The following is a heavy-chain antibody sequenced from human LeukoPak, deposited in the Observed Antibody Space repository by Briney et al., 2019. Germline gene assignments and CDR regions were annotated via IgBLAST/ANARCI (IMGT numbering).Heavy chain of an antibody. CDR3: AREDGAASGHDTFDI. J-gene: IGHJ3*02. CDR2: INPNSGGT. V-gene: IGHV1-2*02. Sequence: ASVKVSCKASGYTFTGYYMHWVRQAPGQGLEWMGWINPNSGGTNYAQKFQGRVTMTRDTSISTAYMELSRLRSDDTAVYYCAREDGAASGHDTFDIWGQGTMVTVSS. D-gene: IGHD6-13*01. CDR1: GYTFTGYY.